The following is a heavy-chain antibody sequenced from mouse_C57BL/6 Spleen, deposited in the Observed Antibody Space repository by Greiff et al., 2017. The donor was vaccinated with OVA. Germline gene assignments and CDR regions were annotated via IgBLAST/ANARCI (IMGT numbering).Heavy chain of an antibody. J-gene: IGHJ3*01. CDR3: ARESCGSSYEFAY. CDR2: IYPGDGDT. V-gene: IGHV1-80*01. Sequence: VQLQQSGAELVKPGASVKISCKASGYAFSSYWMNWVKQRPGKGLEWIGQIYPGDGDTNYNGKFKGKATLTADKSSSTAYMQLSSLTSEDSAVYYCARESCGSSYEFAYWGQGTLVTVSA. CDR1: GYAFSSYW. D-gene: IGHD1-1*01.